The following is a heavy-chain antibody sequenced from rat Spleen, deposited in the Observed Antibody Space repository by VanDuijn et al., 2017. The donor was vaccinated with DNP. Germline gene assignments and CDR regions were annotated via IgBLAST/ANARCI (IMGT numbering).Heavy chain of an antibody. CDR2: ISPSGGST. Sequence: EVQLVESGGDLVQPGRSLKLSCAASGFTFSNYDMAWVRQAPTKGLEWVASISPSGGSTYYRDSVKGRFTVSRDNAKSSLYLQMDSLRSEDTATYYCARQLGDYWGQGVMVTVSS. V-gene: IGHV5-25*01. D-gene: IGHD5-1*01. CDR3: ARQLGDY. CDR1: GFTFSNYD. J-gene: IGHJ2*01.